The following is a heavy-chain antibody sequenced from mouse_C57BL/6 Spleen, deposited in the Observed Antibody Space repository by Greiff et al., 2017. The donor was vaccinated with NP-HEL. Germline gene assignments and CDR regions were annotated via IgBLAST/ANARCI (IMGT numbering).Heavy chain of an antibody. J-gene: IGHJ3*01. D-gene: IGHD1-1*02. CDR1: GYTFTSYW. CDR2: IDPSDSET. Sequence: VQLQQPGAELVRPGSSVKLSCKASGYTFTSYWMHWVKQRPIQGLEWIGNIDPSDSETHYNQKFKDKATLTVDKSSSTAYMQLSSLTSEDSAVYCCARSPWGGAWFAYWGQGTLVTVSA. CDR3: ARSPWGGAWFAY. V-gene: IGHV1-52*01.